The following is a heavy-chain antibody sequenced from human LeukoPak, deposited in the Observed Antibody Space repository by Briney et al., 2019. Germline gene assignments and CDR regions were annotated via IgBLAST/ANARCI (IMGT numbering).Heavy chain of an antibody. CDR2: IIGNGRVI. Sequence: GGSLRLSCAASGFTVSSDHMTWVRQAPGKGLEWVSLIIGNGRVIYYADSVKGRFTISRDNSKNTLYLQMNSLRAEDTALYFCAKDLAPDGLYELDSWGQGTLVTVSS. V-gene: IGHV3-23*01. D-gene: IGHD5/OR15-5a*01. CDR1: GFTVSSDH. CDR3: AKDLAPDGLYELDS. J-gene: IGHJ4*02.